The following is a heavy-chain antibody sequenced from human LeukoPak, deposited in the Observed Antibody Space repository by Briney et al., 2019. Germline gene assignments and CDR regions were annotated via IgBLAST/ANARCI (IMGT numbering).Heavy chain of an antibody. V-gene: IGHV4-59*08. CDR2: IYYSRST. CDR1: GGSISSYY. CDR3: ARRARGLAFDP. Sequence: PSETLSLTCTVSGGSISSYYWSWIRQPPGKGLEWIGYIYYSRSTNYNPSLKSRVTISVDTSKNQFSLKLSSVTAADTAVYYCARRARGLAFDPWGQGTLVTVSS. D-gene: IGHD3-10*01. J-gene: IGHJ5*02.